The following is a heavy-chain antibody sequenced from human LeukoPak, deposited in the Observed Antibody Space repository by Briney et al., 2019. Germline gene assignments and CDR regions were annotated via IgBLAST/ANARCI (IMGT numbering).Heavy chain of an antibody. Sequence: SGTLSLTCAVYGGSFSGYYWSWIRQPPGKGLEWIGEINHSGSANYNPSLKSRVTISVDTSKNQFSLKLSSVTAADTAVYYCAHSSGWYQNWFDPWGQGTLVTVSS. V-gene: IGHV4-34*01. CDR3: AHSSGWYQNWFDP. D-gene: IGHD6-19*01. J-gene: IGHJ5*02. CDR2: INHSGSA. CDR1: GGSFSGYY.